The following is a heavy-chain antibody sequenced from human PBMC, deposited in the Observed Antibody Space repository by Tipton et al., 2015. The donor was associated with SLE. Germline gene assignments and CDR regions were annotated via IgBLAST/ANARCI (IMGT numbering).Heavy chain of an antibody. J-gene: IGHJ4*02. D-gene: IGHD4-17*01. CDR1: GFTFSTYG. CDR3: ARDRGFGDYPYY. CDR2: IWYDGSNK. V-gene: IGHV3-33*01. Sequence: SLRLSCAASGFTFSTYGMHWVRQAPGKGLEWVAVIWYDGSNKYYADSVKGRFTISRDNSKNTLYLQMNSLRAEDTAVYYCARDRGFGDYPYYWGQGTLVIVSS.